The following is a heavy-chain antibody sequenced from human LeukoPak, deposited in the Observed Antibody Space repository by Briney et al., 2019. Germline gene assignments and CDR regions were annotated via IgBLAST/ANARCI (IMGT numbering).Heavy chain of an antibody. CDR3: AKARSFSVTTALDY. Sequence: GGSLRLSCAASGFTFSSYAMSWVRQAPGKGLEWVSAISGSGGSTYYADSVKGRFTISGDNSKNTLYLQMNSLRAEDTAVYYCAKARSFSVTTALDYWGQGTLVTVSS. V-gene: IGHV3-23*01. D-gene: IGHD4-17*01. J-gene: IGHJ4*02. CDR1: GFTFSSYA. CDR2: ISGSGGST.